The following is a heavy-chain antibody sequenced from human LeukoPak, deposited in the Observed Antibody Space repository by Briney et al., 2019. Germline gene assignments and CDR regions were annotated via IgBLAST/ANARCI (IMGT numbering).Heavy chain of an antibody. CDR3: ARESSSWYGFWYY. J-gene: IGHJ4*02. CDR1: GGTFSSYA. D-gene: IGHD3-3*01. Sequence: ASVKVSCKASGGTFSSYAISWVRQAPGQGLEWMGGIIPIFGTANYARKFQGRVTITTDESTSTAYMELSSRRSEDTAVYYCARESSSWYGFWYYWGQGTLVTVSS. V-gene: IGHV1-69*05. CDR2: IIPIFGTA.